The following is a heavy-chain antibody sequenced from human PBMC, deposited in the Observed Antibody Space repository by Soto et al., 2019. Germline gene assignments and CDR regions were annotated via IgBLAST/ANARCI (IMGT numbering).Heavy chain of an antibody. CDR3: ARGLAGLGHYFDY. Sequence: GGSLRLSCAASGFTFSSYAMHWVRQAPGKGLEWVAVISYDGSNKYYADSVRGRFTISRDNSKNTLYLQMNSLRAEDTAVYYCARGLAGLGHYFDYWGQGTLVTVSS. J-gene: IGHJ4*02. CDR1: GFTFSSYA. V-gene: IGHV3-30-3*01. CDR2: ISYDGSNK. D-gene: IGHD6-13*01.